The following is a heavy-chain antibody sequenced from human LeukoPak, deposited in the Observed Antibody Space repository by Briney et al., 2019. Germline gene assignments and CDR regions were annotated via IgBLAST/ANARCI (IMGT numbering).Heavy chain of an antibody. V-gene: IGHV4-4*02. CDR3: ARGADSSGYYSIFYFDY. D-gene: IGHD3-22*01. CDR2: IHRDGRT. CDR1: GVSISSSEW. J-gene: IGHJ4*02. Sequence: SETLSLTCAVSGVSISSSEWWIWVRQPPGQGLEWIGEIHRDGRTRYNPSLKSRVTMSMDYSKNQFSLSVTSVTAADTAVYYCARGADSSGYYSIFYFDYWGQGTLVTVPS.